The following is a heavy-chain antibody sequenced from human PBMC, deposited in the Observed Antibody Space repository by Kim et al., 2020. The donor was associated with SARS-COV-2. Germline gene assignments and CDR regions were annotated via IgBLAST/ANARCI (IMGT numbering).Heavy chain of an antibody. Sequence: SETLSLTCAVHGGSLSGSYCSWICKRPGTGLEWIWEANHFDGTNYNPYLKSRVTISVDTSKNQFSLRLSFVTVADTDAYYCARLGGNTQRGYNWFDP. CDR2: ANHFDGT. D-gene: IGHD3-3*01. CDR1: GGSLSGSY. CDR3: ARLGGNTQRGYNWFDP. V-gene: IGHV4-34*01. J-gene: IGHJ5*02.